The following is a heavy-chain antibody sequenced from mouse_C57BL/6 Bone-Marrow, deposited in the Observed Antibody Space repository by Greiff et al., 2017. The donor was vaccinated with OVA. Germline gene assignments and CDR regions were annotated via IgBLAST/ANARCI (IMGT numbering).Heavy chain of an antibody. V-gene: IGHV6-3*01. J-gene: IGHJ3*01. CDR1: GFTFSNYW. Sequence: DVMLVESGGGLVQPGGSMTLSCVASGFTFSNYWMNWVRQSPEKGLEWVAQIRLKSDNYATHYAESVKGRFTISRDDFKSSVYLQMYNLRAEDTGIYYCTAYLIYYYGSSLAYWGQGTLVTVSA. D-gene: IGHD1-1*01. CDR3: TAYLIYYYGSSLAY. CDR2: IRLKSDNYAT.